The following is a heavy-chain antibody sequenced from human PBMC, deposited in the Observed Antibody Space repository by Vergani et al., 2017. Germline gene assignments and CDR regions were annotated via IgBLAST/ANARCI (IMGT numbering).Heavy chain of an antibody. Sequence: QAQLQESGPGLVKPSETLSLTCHVFGVSVTDYNCNWIRQAPGKGLEWIGSPSTTGGATHASHNPSLKSRVFISVDTSKSQFSLRLTSVTAADSAIYYCAGDTHSWQRADRWGQGLLVSVSS. V-gene: IGHV4-59*02. CDR1: GVSVTDYN. D-gene: IGHD6-13*01. J-gene: IGHJ5*02. CDR2: PSTTGGA. CDR3: AGDTHSWQRADR.